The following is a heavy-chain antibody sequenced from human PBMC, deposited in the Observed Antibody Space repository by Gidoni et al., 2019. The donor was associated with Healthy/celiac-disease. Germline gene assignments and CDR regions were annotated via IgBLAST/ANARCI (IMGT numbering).Heavy chain of an antibody. J-gene: IGHJ4*02. V-gene: IGHV4-31*03. Sequence: QVQLQESGPGLVKPSQTLSLPCTVSGGSLSSGGYYWSWIRQHPGKGLEWIGYIYYSGSTYYNPSLKSRVTISVDTSKNQFSLKLSSVTAADTAVYYCARLRYSSSWLFDYWGQGTLVTVSS. CDR2: IYYSGST. D-gene: IGHD6-13*01. CDR3: ARLRYSSSWLFDY. CDR1: GGSLSSGGYY.